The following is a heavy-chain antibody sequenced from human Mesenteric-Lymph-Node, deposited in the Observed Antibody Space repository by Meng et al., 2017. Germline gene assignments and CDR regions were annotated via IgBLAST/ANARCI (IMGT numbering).Heavy chain of an antibody. D-gene: IGHD6-13*01. J-gene: IGHJ4*02. V-gene: IGHV6-1*01. CDR1: GDSVSSNNAA. CDR3: ASVPYSSSWPRIDY. CDR2: TYYRSKWCS. Sequence: SETLSLTCAISGDSVSSNNAAWNCIRQSPPRGLEWLGRTYYRSKWCSDYAVSVKSRITINPDTSKNQFSLQVNFVTPEDTAVYYCASVPYSSSWPRIDYWGQGTLVTVSS.